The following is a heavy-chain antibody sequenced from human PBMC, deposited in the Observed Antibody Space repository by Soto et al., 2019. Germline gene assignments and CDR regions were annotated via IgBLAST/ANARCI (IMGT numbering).Heavy chain of an antibody. V-gene: IGHV3-23*01. CDR1: GFPFSTFE. CDR2: INGDSSRT. J-gene: IGHJ5*01. D-gene: IGHD3-16*01. CDR3: VKGGWLDF. Sequence: EVQLLESGGGLVQPGGSLRLSCAASGFPFSTFEMTWVRQTPERGLEWVSFINGDSSRTYYADAVKGRFIVSRDNSQHTLYLQMNSLRVEDTAVYACVKGGWLDFWGRGTPVIVSS.